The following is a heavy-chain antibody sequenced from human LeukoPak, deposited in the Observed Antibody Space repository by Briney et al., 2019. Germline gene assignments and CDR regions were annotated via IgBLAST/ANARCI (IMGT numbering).Heavy chain of an antibody. CDR2: SGGSDVST. D-gene: IGHD6-19*01. J-gene: IGHJ4*02. V-gene: IGHV3-23*01. CDR3: AKGVSGWPYYFDY. CDR1: GFILINFA. Sequence: GGSLRLSCAASGFILINFAMSWVRQAPGKGLEWVSASGGSDVSTYYADSVKGRFTISRDNSKNTLDLQMNSLRAEDTAVYYCAKGVSGWPYYFDYWGQGNLVIVSS.